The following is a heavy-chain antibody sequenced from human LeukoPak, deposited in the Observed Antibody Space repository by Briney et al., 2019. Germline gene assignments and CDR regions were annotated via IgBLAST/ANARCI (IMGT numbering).Heavy chain of an antibody. V-gene: IGHV3-7*05. Sequence: GGSLRLSCAASGFTFSSYAMSWVRQAPGKGLEWVANIKPDGGEKNYVDSVKGRFTISRDNAKNSLYLQMNSLRAEDTAIYYCARGGSKRFDPWGQGTLVTVSS. CDR3: ARGGSKRFDP. D-gene: IGHD3-16*01. CDR1: GFTFSSYA. CDR2: IKPDGGEK. J-gene: IGHJ5*02.